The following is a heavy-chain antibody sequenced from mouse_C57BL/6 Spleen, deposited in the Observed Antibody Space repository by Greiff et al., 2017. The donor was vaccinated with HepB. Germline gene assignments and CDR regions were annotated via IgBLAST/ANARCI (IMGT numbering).Heavy chain of an antibody. D-gene: IGHD1-1*01. V-gene: IGHV1-64*01. CDR1: GYTFTSYW. Sequence: QVQLQQPGAELVKPGASVKLSCKASGYTFTSYWMHWVKQRPGQGLEWIGMIHPNSGSTNYNEKFKSKVTLTVDKSSSTAYMQLSSLTSEDSAVYYRARTTVVAKAYAMDYWGQGTSVTVSS. CDR3: ARTTVVAKAYAMDY. CDR2: IHPNSGST. J-gene: IGHJ4*01.